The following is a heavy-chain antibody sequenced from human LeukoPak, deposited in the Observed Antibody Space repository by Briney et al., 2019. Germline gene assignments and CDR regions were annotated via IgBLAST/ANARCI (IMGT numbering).Heavy chain of an antibody. CDR2: INHSGST. V-gene: IGHV4-34*01. J-gene: IGHJ4*02. CDR3: VFDYGGNSDY. Sequence: PSETLSLTCAVYGGSFSGYYWSWTRQPPGKGLEWIGEINHSGSTNYNPSLKSRVTISVDTSKNQFSLKLSSVTAADTAVYYCVFDYGGNSDYWGQGTLVTVSS. CDR1: GGSFSGYY. D-gene: IGHD4-23*01.